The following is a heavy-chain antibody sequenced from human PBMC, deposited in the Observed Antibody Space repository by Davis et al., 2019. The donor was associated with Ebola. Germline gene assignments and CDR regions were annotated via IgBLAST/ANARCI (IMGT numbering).Heavy chain of an antibody. V-gene: IGHV3-23*01. J-gene: IGHJ6*02. Sequence: GESLKISCAASGFTFSSYAMSWVRQAPKKGLEWVSTISGSGGSTYYADSVKGRFTISRDNSKNTLYLQMNSLRAEDTAVYYCAKDHYYDSSGYYYVHYYYGMDVWGQGTTVTVSS. CDR2: ISGSGGST. CDR3: AKDHYYDSSGYYYVHYYYGMDV. D-gene: IGHD3-22*01. CDR1: GFTFSSYA.